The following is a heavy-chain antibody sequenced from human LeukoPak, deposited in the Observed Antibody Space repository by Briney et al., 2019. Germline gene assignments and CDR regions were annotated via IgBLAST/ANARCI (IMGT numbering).Heavy chain of an antibody. V-gene: IGHV1-69*05. D-gene: IGHD6-13*01. Sequence: SAKPSRKASRVTLSSYAISCVPHAPGQGLECRGGKIPLFGTTNYAQKFQGRVTITTDESTSTAYMELSSLRSEDTAVYYCESYSRGEGYSSLGWFDPWGQGTLVTVSS. J-gene: IGHJ5*02. CDR1: RVTLSSYA. CDR3: ESYSRGEGYSSLGWFDP. CDR2: KIPLFGTT.